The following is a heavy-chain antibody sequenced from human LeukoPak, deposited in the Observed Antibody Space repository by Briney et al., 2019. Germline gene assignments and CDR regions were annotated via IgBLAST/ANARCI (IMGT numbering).Heavy chain of an antibody. J-gene: IGHJ3*02. Sequence: SETLSLTCTVSGGSISSSSYYWSWIRQPPGKGLEWIGEINHSGSTNYNPSLKSRVTISVDTSKNQFSLKLSSVTAADTAVYYCARGRAVAVLPRKDAFDIWGQGTMVTVSS. CDR2: INHSGST. CDR3: ARGRAVAVLPRKDAFDI. CDR1: GGSISSSSYY. D-gene: IGHD6-19*01. V-gene: IGHV4-39*07.